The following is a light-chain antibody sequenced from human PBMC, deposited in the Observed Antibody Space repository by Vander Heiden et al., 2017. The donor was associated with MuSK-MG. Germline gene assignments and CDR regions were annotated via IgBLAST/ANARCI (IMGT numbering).Light chain of an antibody. V-gene: IGLV2-14*01. J-gene: IGLJ1*01. CDR2: DVS. CDR1: SRNIGGYDY. Sequence: QSVLTQPASVSGSPGQSSTISCSGTSRNIGGYDYVSWYQQSPGKAPKLIIYDVSNRPSGVSDRFSGSKSGNTASLTISGLHVDDEADYYCASYTTTSALYVFGSGTKVTVL. CDR3: ASYTTTSALYV.